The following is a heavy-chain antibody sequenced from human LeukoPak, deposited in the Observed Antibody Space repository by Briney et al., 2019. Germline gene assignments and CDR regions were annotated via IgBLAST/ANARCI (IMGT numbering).Heavy chain of an antibody. D-gene: IGHD2-15*01. V-gene: IGHV3-21*01. Sequence: GGSLRLSCAASGFTFSSYSMNWVRQAPGKGLEWVSSISSSSSYIYYADSVKGRFTISRDNSKNTLYLQMNSLRAEDTAVYYCARYIVVVVAATNRGYFDYWGQGTLVTVSS. CDR3: ARYIVVVVAATNRGYFDY. J-gene: IGHJ4*02. CDR2: ISSSSSYI. CDR1: GFTFSSYS.